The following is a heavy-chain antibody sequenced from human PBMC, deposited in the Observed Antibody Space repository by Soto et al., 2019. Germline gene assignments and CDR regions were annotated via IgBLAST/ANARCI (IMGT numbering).Heavy chain of an antibody. V-gene: IGHV4-31*03. CDR3: AREESGKRGGYVFDV. D-gene: IGHD3-3*01. CDR1: GGSISSVGYY. J-gene: IGHJ3*01. Sequence: QVQLQESGPGLVKPSETLSLTCTVSGGSISSVGYYWSWIRQHPGEGLEWIGYIYYSGTTYHNPSLKSRAIVSVDTSKNQFSLRLSSVTAADTAVYYCAREESGKRGGYVFDVWGQGTMVTVSS. CDR2: IYYSGTT.